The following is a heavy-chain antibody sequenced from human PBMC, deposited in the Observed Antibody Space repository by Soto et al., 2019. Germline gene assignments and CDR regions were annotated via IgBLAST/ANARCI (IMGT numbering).Heavy chain of an antibody. V-gene: IGHV5-10-1*01. CDR2: IDPSDSYT. J-gene: IGHJ6*02. CDR3: ARRALSDPEGIAAAGTDYYYGMDV. D-gene: IGHD6-13*01. CDR1: GYXFTSXX. Sequence: GESLKISCKGSGYXFTSXXXSWVHQMPGKGLEWMGRIDPSDSYTNYSPSFQGHVTISADKSISTAYLQWSSLKASDTAMYYCARRALSDPEGIAAAGTDYYYGMDVWGQGTTVTVSS.